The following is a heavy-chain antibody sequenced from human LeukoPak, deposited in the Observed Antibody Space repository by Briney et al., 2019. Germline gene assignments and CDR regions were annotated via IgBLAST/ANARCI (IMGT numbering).Heavy chain of an antibody. Sequence: SETLSLTCAVYGGSFSGYYWSWIRQPPGKGLEWIGGINHSGSTNYNPSLKSRVTISVDTSKNQFSLKLSSVTAADTAVYYCARRKKSKYCSSTSCYGWFDPWGQGTLVTVSS. V-gene: IGHV4-34*01. J-gene: IGHJ5*02. CDR1: GGSFSGYY. CDR3: ARRKKSKYCSSTSCYGWFDP. CDR2: INHSGST. D-gene: IGHD2-2*01.